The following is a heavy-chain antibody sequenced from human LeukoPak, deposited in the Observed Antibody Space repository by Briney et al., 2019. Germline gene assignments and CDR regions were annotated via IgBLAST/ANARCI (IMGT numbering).Heavy chain of an antibody. J-gene: IGHJ4*02. CDR3: AREIAY. CDR1: GFTFSAYP. V-gene: IGHV3-48*02. Sequence: GGSLRPSCAASGFTFSAYPMNWFRQAPGKGLEWISYITSTGSTIFYADSVRGRFTISRDNAKNSLFLQMNSLRDDDTAVYFCAREIAYWGQGTLVTVSS. CDR2: ITSTGSTI.